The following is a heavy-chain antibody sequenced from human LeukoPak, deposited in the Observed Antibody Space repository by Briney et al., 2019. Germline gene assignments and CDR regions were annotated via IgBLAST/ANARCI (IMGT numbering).Heavy chain of an antibody. Sequence: GGSLRLSCVGSGFTFSSYWMTWVRQAPGKGLEWVANMRQDGSEIYYVDSVKGRFTISRDNGKKSLFLHTNSLRADDTALYYCARGPVASRGITGIDVGVDLWGQGTLVSVSS. V-gene: IGHV3-7*04. CDR2: MRQDGSEI. CDR3: ARGPVASRGITGIDVGVDL. J-gene: IGHJ5*02. CDR1: GFTFSSYW. D-gene: IGHD1-20*01.